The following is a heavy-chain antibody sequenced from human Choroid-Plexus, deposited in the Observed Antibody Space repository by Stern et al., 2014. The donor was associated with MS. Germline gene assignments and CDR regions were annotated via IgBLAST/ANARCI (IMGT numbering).Heavy chain of an antibody. CDR3: AKDRQYLTYFFDH. Sequence: VQLGESGGGVVQPGRPLRLSCVASGFTFGSCAMHWVRQAPGKGLEWVGGVSQDGSYKYYAYSVKGRFTISRDNSQNSLYMQMSSLRPEDTAVYYCAKDRQYLTYFFDHWGQGALVTVSS. CDR2: VSQDGSYK. D-gene: IGHD2/OR15-2a*01. CDR1: GFTFGSCA. V-gene: IGHV3-30*18. J-gene: IGHJ5*02.